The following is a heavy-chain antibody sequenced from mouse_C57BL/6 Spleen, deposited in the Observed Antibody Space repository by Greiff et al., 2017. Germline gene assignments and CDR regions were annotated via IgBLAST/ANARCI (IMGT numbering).Heavy chain of an antibody. Sequence: VQLQQSGAELVRPGTSVKMSCKASGYTFTNYWTGWAKQRPGHGLEWIGDIYPGGGYTNYNEKFKGKATLTADKSSSTAYMQCSSLTSEDSAIYYCARGHYYGSSFPYYFDYWGQGTTLTVSS. D-gene: IGHD1-1*01. CDR3: ARGHYYGSSFPYYFDY. V-gene: IGHV1-63*01. CDR1: GYTFTNYW. CDR2: IYPGGGYT. J-gene: IGHJ2*01.